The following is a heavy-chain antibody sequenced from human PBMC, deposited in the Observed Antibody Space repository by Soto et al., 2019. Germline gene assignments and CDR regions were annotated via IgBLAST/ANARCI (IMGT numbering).Heavy chain of an antibody. V-gene: IGHV3-9*01. J-gene: IGHJ6*03. CDR3: AKDSYPRDLDSGYYDWAGYYMDV. CDR1: GFTFDDYA. Sequence: PGGSLRLSCAASGFTFDDYAMHWVRQAPGKGLEWVSGISWNSGSIGYADSVKGRFTISRDNAKNSLYLQMNSLRAEDTALYYCAKDSYPRDLDSGYYDWAGYYMDVWGKGTTVTVSS. D-gene: IGHD5-12*01. CDR2: ISWNSGSI.